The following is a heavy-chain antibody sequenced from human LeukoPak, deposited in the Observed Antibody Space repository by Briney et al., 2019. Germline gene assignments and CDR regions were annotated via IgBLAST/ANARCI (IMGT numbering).Heavy chain of an antibody. CDR2: INPNSGGT. CDR1: GYTFTGYY. D-gene: IGHD3-10*01. CDR3: ARDYGSGSYGDDP. Sequence: ASVKVSCEASGYTFTGYYMHWVRQAPGQGLEWMGWINPNSGGTNYAQKFQGRVTMTRDTSISTAYMELSRLRSDDTAVYYCARDYGSGSYGDDPWGQGTLVTVSS. J-gene: IGHJ5*02. V-gene: IGHV1-2*02.